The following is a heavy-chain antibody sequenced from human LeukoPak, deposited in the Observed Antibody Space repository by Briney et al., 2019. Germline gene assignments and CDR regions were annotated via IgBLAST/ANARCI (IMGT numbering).Heavy chain of an antibody. J-gene: IGHJ4*02. D-gene: IGHD3-9*01. CDR3: AKAQQHIFELIHATCDF. CDR1: GYTFTDYD. Sequence: ASVTVSCTASGYTFTDYDIHWVRQAPGQGLEWLGWINPNSGGTNYAQTFHGRVTLTRDTSINTAYMELARLTFDDTAVYYCAKAQQHIFELIHATCDFWRQGTLVTVSS. V-gene: IGHV1-2*02. CDR2: INPNSGGT.